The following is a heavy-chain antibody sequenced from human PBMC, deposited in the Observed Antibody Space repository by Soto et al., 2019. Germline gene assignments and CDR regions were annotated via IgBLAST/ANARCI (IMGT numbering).Heavy chain of an antibody. V-gene: IGHV3-21*01. D-gene: IGHD3-10*01. CDR1: GYTFSIYS. CDR3: ATGDSGGYYYYYGMDV. Sequence: GGSLGLSCAASGYTFSIYSMNWVRQAPGKGLEWVSSISSSSSYIYYADSVKGRFTISRDNAKNSLYLQMNSLRAEDTAVYYCATGDSGGYYYYYGMDVWGQGTTVTVSS. CDR2: ISSSSSYI. J-gene: IGHJ6*02.